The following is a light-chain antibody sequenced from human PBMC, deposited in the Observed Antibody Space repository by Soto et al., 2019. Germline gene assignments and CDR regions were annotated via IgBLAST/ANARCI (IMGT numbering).Light chain of an antibody. CDR2: GAS. J-gene: IGKJ3*01. V-gene: IGKV3-20*01. CDR3: QQYGTSRVT. Sequence: EIVLTQSPGTLSLSPGERGTLSCRASQSVISKYLAWYQQKPGQAPRLLIYGASSRATGIPDRFSGSGSGTDFTLTISRLEPEDFAVYYCQQYGTSRVTFGPGTKVDIK. CDR1: QSVISKY.